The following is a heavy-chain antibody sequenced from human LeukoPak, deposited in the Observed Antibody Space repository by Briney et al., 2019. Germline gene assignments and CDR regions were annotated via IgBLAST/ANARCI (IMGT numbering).Heavy chain of an antibody. J-gene: IGHJ4*02. Sequence: PGGSLRLSCAGSGFTFSTYWVNWVRQAPGKGLEWVANMYQDGSEKYYLDSVKGRFTISRDNAKNSVYLQMNSLRAEDTAVYYCARASTRGTSSWYSWGQGTLVTVSS. CDR2: MYQDGSEK. CDR3: ARASTRGTSSWYS. D-gene: IGHD6-13*01. V-gene: IGHV3-7*03. CDR1: GFTFSTYW.